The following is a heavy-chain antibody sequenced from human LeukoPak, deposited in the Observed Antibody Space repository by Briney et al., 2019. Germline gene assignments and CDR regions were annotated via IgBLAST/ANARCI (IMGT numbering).Heavy chain of an antibody. Sequence: PGGSLRLSCAASGFTFSSYWMSWVRQAPGKGLEWVANIKQDGSEKCYVDSVKGRFTISRDNAKNSLYLQMNSLRAEDTAVYYCAREKPTYYDFWSGSPSPGWYFDLWGRGTLVTVSS. D-gene: IGHD3-3*01. V-gene: IGHV3-7*01. J-gene: IGHJ2*01. CDR3: AREKPTYYDFWSGSPSPGWYFDL. CDR1: GFTFSSYW. CDR2: IKQDGSEK.